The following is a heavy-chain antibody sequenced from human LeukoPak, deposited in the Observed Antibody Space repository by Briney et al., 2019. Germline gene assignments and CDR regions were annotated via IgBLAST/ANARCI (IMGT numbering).Heavy chain of an antibody. J-gene: IGHJ4*02. V-gene: IGHV3-23*01. CDR2: ISGSGANT. CDR1: GFTFSSYA. D-gene: IGHD5-24*01. Sequence: VHPGGSLRLSCAASGFTFSSYAMSWVRQAPGKGLEWVSGISGSGANTYYADSVKGRFTISRDNPKNTLYLQLNSLRAEDTAVYYCAKDNGMATIFGRLDYWGQGTLVTVSS. CDR3: AKDNGMATIFGRLDY.